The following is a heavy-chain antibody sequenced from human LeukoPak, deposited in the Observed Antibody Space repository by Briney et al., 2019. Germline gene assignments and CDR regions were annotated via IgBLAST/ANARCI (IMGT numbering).Heavy chain of an antibody. V-gene: IGHV3-30*03. CDR1: GLTFSSYG. CDR2: ISYDGSNK. Sequence: PGGSLRLSCAASGLTFSSYGMHWVRQAPGKGLEWVAVISYDGSNKYYADSVKGRFTISRDNSKNTLYLQMNSLRAEDTAVYYCAPHCSSTSCPDYWGQGTLVTVSS. CDR3: APHCSSTSCPDY. D-gene: IGHD2-2*01. J-gene: IGHJ4*02.